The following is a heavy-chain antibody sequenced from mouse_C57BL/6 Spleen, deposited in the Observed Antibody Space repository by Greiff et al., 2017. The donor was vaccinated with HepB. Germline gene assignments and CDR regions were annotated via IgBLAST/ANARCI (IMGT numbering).Heavy chain of an antibody. D-gene: IGHD1-1*01. V-gene: IGHV14-4*01. CDR2: IDPENGDT. CDR3: TTYYYGY. CDR1: GFNIKDDY. Sequence: EVQLQQSGAELVRPGAPVKLSCTASGFNIKDDYMHWVKQRPEQGLEWIGWIDPENGDTEYASKFQGKATITADTSSNTAYLQLSSLTSEDTAVYYCTTYYYGYWGQGTTLTVSS. J-gene: IGHJ2*01.